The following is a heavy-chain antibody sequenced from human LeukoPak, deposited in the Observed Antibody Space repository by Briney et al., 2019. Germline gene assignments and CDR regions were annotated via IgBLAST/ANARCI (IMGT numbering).Heavy chain of an antibody. D-gene: IGHD3-22*01. J-gene: IGHJ4*02. V-gene: IGHV3-49*04. CDR1: GFTFGDYA. CDR2: IRSKAYGGTT. CDR3: TRKSWRLGAYYGDFDY. Sequence: GRSLRLSCTASGFTFGDYAMSWVRRAPGKGLEWVGFIRSKAYGGTTEYAASVKGRFTTSRDDSKSIAYLQMSSLKTDDTAVYYCTRKSWRLGAYYGDFDYWGQGTLVTVSS.